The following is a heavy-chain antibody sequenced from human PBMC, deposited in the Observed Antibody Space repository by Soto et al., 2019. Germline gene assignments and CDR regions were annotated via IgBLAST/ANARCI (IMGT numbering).Heavy chain of an antibody. D-gene: IGHD3-22*01. CDR2: ISAYNGNT. J-gene: IGHJ4*02. Sequence: ASVKVSCKASGYTFTSYGISWVRQAPGQGLEWMGWISAYNGNTNYAQKLQGRVTMTTDTSTSTAYMELRSLRSDDTAVYYCARDDGEYYYDSSGYSTFDEWGQGTPVTVSS. V-gene: IGHV1-18*01. CDR1: GYTFTSYG. CDR3: ARDDGEYYYDSSGYSTFDE.